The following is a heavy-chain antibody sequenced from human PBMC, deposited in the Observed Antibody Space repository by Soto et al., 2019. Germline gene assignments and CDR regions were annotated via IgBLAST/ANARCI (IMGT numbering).Heavy chain of an antibody. CDR2: IIPIFGTA. CDR1: GCTFSSYA. J-gene: IGHJ3*02. D-gene: IGHD2-2*02. Sequence: GASVKVSCKASGCTFSSYAISWVRQAPGQGLEWMGGIIPIFGTANYAQKFQGRVTITADESTSTAYMELSSLRSEDTAVYYCARGAILLDAFDIWGQGTMVTVS. V-gene: IGHV1-69*13. CDR3: ARGAILLDAFDI.